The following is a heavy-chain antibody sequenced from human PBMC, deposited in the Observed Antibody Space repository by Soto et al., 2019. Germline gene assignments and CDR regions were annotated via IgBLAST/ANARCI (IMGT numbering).Heavy chain of an antibody. Sequence: SETLSLTCTVSGGSISSYYWSWIRQPPGKGMEWIGYIYYSGSTNYNPSLKSRVTISVDTSKNQFSLKLSSVTAADTAVYYCARLGYCSSTSCYAPDAFDIWGQGTMVTVSS. J-gene: IGHJ3*02. CDR1: GGSISSYY. CDR3: ARLGYCSSTSCYAPDAFDI. CDR2: IYYSGST. V-gene: IGHV4-59*01. D-gene: IGHD2-2*01.